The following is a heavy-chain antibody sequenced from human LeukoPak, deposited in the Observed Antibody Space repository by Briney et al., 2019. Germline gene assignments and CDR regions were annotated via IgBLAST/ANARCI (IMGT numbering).Heavy chain of an antibody. Sequence: PSGTLSLTCAVSGGSISSSNWGSWVRQPPGEGLEWIGEIFHSGNTNYNPPLKRRVTMSVDKSKNQFSLKLSSVTAADTAAYYCATVTLPASSSGASSFDYWGQGTLVTVSS. CDR3: ATVTLPASSSGASSFDY. CDR2: IFHSGNT. J-gene: IGHJ4*02. D-gene: IGHD6-19*01. CDR1: GGSISSSNW. V-gene: IGHV4-4*02.